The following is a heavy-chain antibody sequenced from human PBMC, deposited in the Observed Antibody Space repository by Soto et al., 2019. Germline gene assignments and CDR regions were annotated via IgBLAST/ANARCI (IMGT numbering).Heavy chain of an antibody. CDR1: GGTFSSYA. Sequence: ASVKVSCKASGGTFSSYAISWVRQAPGQGLEWMGGIIPIFGTANYAQKFQGRVTITADESTSTAYMELSSLRSEDTAVYYCARGRDGYNREGSFDYWGQGTLVTVSS. J-gene: IGHJ4*02. CDR3: ARGRDGYNREGSFDY. CDR2: IIPIFGTA. D-gene: IGHD5-12*01. V-gene: IGHV1-69*13.